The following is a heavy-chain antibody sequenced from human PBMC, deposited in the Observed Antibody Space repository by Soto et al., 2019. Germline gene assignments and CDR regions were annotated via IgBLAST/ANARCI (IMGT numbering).Heavy chain of an antibody. V-gene: IGHV4-59*01. D-gene: IGHD5-12*01. J-gene: IGHJ3*02. CDR3: ARRPPWMDAFDI. CDR2: ISHTGTT. CDR1: GGSISSYY. Sequence: QVQLQESGPGLVKPSETLSLTCTVSGGSISSYYWSWIRQSPGKGLEWVAYISHTGTTDYNPSLKSRLTISLDTSKNQFSLKLTSVTAADTAVYYCARRPPWMDAFDIWGQGTKVTVSP.